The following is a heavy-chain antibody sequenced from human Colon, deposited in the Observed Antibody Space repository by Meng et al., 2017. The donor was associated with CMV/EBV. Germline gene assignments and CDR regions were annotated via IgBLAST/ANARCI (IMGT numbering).Heavy chain of an antibody. Sequence: CEASEFSITDYAVSWGRQAPGKGLEWVSVISASGYYTFYAESVKGRFTIGRDISKNTVYLQTNSLRAEDTAVYFCAKAPTRRYYFDSWGQGSLVTVSS. CDR3: AKAPTRRYYFDS. J-gene: IGHJ4*02. CDR1: EFSITDYA. D-gene: IGHD5-24*01. V-gene: IGHV3-23*01. CDR2: ISASGYYT.